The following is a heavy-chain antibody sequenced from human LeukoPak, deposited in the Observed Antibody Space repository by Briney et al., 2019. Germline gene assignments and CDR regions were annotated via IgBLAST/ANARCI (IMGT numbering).Heavy chain of an antibody. CDR3: AREDASSMDV. CDR2: ISSSSSFI. J-gene: IGHJ6*03. V-gene: IGHV3-21*01. Sequence: PGGSLRLSCAASGFTFSSYGISWVRQAPGKGLEWVSSISSSSSFIYYADSVRGRFSISRDNAKNSLYLQMNSLRAEDTAVYYCAREDASSMDVWGKGTTVTVSS. CDR1: GFTFSSYG.